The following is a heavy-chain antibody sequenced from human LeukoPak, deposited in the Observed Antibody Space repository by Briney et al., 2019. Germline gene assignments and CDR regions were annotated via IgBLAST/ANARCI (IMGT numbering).Heavy chain of an antibody. D-gene: IGHD3-10*01. CDR1: GYTFTGYY. J-gene: IGHJ3*02. Sequence: ASVKVSCKASGYTFTGYYMHWVRQAPGQGLEWMGWINPNSGGTNYAQKFQGRVTMTRDTSISTAYMELSRLRSDDTAVYYCARERVESGVRGPLDAFDIWGQGTMVTVSS. CDR2: INPNSGGT. CDR3: ARERVESGVRGPLDAFDI. V-gene: IGHV1-2*02.